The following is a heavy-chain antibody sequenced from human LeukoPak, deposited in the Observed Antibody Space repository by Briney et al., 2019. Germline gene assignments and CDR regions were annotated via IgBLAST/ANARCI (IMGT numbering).Heavy chain of an antibody. CDR1: GGPISSGGYY. CDR2: CYTSGST. Sequence: PSETLSLTCTVSGGPISSGGYYWSLIRQPAGKGLEWIGRCYTSGSTNYNPSLKSRVNISVDTSKNQFSLKLSSVTAADTAVYYRAKGGIRDGSNYLDYWGQGTLVTVSS. CDR3: AKGGIRDGSNYLDY. J-gene: IGHJ4*02. D-gene: IGHD2-15*01. V-gene: IGHV4-61*02.